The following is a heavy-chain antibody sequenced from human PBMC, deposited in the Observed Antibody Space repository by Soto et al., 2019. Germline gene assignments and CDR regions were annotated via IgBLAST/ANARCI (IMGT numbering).Heavy chain of an antibody. D-gene: IGHD5-18*01. CDR2: IWYDGSNK. V-gene: IGHV3-33*01. J-gene: IGHJ5*02. Sequence: GGSLRLSCAASGFTFSSYGMHWVRQAPGKGLEWVAVIWYDGSNKYYADSVKGRFTISRDNSKNTLYLQMNSLRAEDTAVYYCARGGYSYDNNWFDPWGQGTLVTVSS. CDR1: GFTFSSYG. CDR3: ARGGYSYDNNWFDP.